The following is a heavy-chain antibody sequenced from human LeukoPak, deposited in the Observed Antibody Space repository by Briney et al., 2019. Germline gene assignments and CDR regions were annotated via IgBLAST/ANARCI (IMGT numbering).Heavy chain of an antibody. Sequence: IPIFGTANYAQKFQGRVTITADESTSTAYMELSSLRSEDTAVYYCARRIAAAGGNAFDIWGQGTMVTVSS. CDR3: ARRIAAAGGNAFDI. CDR2: IPIFGTA. J-gene: IGHJ3*02. V-gene: IGHV1-69*01. D-gene: IGHD6-13*01.